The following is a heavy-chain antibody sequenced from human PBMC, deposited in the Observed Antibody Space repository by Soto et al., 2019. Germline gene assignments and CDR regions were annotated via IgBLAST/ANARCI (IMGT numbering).Heavy chain of an antibody. V-gene: IGHV4-61*01. D-gene: IGHD1-1*01. CDR1: DGSSSSGSYY. CDR2: IYYSGST. J-gene: IGHJ4*02. CDR3: ARRYGYSFDY. Sequence: PSETLSLTCTVSDGSSSSGSYYWSWIRQPPGKGLEWIGYIYYSGSTNYNPSLKSRVTISVDTSKNQFSLKLSSVTAADTAVYYCARRYGYSFDYWGQGTLVTVSS.